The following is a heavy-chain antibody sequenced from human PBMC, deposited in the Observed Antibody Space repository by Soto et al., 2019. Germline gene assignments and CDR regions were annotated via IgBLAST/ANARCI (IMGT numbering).Heavy chain of an antibody. CDR1: GFTFSSYG. J-gene: IGHJ6*02. CDR3: AKDKDDFWSGYSSGHSGMDV. Sequence: PGGSLRLSCAASGFTFSSYGMHWVRQAPGKGLEWVAVISYDGSNKYYADSVKGRFTISRDNSKNTLYLQMNSLRAEDTAVYYCAKDKDDFWSGYSSGHSGMDVWGQGTTVTVS. CDR2: ISYDGSNK. D-gene: IGHD3-3*01. V-gene: IGHV3-30*18.